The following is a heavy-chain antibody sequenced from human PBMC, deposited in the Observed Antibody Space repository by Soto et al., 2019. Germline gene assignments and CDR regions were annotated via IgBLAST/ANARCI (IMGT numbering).Heavy chain of an antibody. Sequence: GGSLRLSCAASGFTFSNYHMNWVRQAPGKGLKWVSYIISVGSTTYYADSVKGRFTISRDNAKNSLYLQMNSLRDEVTSVYNCARGATYYDSNGQGFDPWGQGTLVTVSS. J-gene: IGHJ5*02. CDR3: ARGATYYDSNGQGFDP. CDR2: IISVGSTT. D-gene: IGHD3-22*01. V-gene: IGHV3-48*02. CDR1: GFTFSNYH.